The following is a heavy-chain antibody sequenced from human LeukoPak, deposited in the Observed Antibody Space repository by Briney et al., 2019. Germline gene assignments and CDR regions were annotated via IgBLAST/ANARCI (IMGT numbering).Heavy chain of an antibody. Sequence: GGSLRLSCAVSGLTFSSAWMTWVRQAPGRGLEWVATINQDGSKKSSVDSVKGRFTISRDNAKNSLYLQMNSLRAEDTAVYYCARDSGYNTFDYWGQGTLVTVSS. CDR2: INQDGSKK. CDR1: GLTFSSAW. V-gene: IGHV3-7*01. D-gene: IGHD1-14*01. J-gene: IGHJ4*02. CDR3: ARDSGYNTFDY.